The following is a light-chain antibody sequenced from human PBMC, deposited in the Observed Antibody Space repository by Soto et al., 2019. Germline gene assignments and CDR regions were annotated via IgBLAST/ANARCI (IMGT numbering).Light chain of an antibody. V-gene: IGKV3-20*01. CDR3: QQYGSSPLT. CDR2: GAS. CDR1: QSVSTSH. Sequence: EIVLTQPPGPLALSPGERATLSCRASQSVSTSHLAWYQQKPGQAPRLLIYGASSRATGIPDRFSGSGSGTDFTLTISRLEPEDFAVYYCQQYGSSPLTFGGGTKVEIK. J-gene: IGKJ4*01.